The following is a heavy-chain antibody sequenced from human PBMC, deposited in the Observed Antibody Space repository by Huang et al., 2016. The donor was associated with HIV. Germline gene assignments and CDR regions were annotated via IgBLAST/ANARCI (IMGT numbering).Heavy chain of an antibody. D-gene: IGHD4-4*01. CDR3: AREGLQFIDS. J-gene: IGHJ4*02. CDR2: VTHDGRNE. CDR1: GFGFRSYT. Sequence: QVQLVQSGGGVVQPGSSLRLSCAASGFGFRSYTMHWVRQAPGKGVEWLATVTHDGRNEYYADSVRGRFTISRDNSRNTVYLQMNSPTTDDTAVYFCAREGLQFIDSWGQGTLVIVSS. V-gene: IGHV3-30*04.